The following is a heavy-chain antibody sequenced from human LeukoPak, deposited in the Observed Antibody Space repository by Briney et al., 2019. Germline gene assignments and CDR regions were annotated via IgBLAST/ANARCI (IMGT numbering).Heavy chain of an antibody. CDR3: AKGLGVDNDYASYYYYMDV. Sequence: PGGSLRLSCAASGFTFDDHAMHWVRQAPGKGLEWVSLVSWDGSNIYYADSVKGRFTMSRDNSKNSLHLQMNSLRAEDTALYYCAKGLGVDNDYASYYYYMDVWGKGTTVTVSS. CDR2: VSWDGSNI. J-gene: IGHJ6*03. V-gene: IGHV3-43D*03. CDR1: GFTFDDHA. D-gene: IGHD4-17*01.